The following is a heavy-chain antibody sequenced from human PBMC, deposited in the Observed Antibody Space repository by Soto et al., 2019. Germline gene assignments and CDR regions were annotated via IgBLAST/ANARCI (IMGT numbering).Heavy chain of an antibody. V-gene: IGHV1-46*03. D-gene: IGHD2-15*01. J-gene: IGHJ4*02. CDR3: ARDRGVVVVAATHSPHY. Sequence: GASVKVSCKASGYTFTSYYMHWVRQAPGQGLEWMGIINPSGGSTSYAQKFQGRVTMTRDTSTSTVYMELSSLRSEDTAVYYCARDRGVVVVAATHSPHYWGQGTLVTVS. CDR2: INPSGGST. CDR1: GYTFTSYY.